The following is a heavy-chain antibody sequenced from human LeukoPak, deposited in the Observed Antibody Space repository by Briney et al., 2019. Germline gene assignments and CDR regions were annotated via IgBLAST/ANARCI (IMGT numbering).Heavy chain of an antibody. Sequence: GGSLRLSCAASGFTFSSYWMSWVRQAPGKGLEWVANIKQDGSEKYYVDSVKGRFTISRDNAKNSLYLQMNSLRAEDTAVYYCARAYYYDSMMNLKVWGQGTLVTVSS. CDR1: GFTFSSYW. D-gene: IGHD3-22*01. CDR3: ARAYYYDSMMNLKV. J-gene: IGHJ4*02. V-gene: IGHV3-7*01. CDR2: IKQDGSEK.